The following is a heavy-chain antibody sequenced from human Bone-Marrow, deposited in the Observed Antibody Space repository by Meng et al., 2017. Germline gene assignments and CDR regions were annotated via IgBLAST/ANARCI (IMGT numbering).Heavy chain of an antibody. CDR2: ISSSSSYI. V-gene: IGHV3-21*01. CDR3: ARVPPGGLWFGELLYDYYYYGMDV. CDR1: GYSITGSYN. J-gene: IGHJ6*02. Sequence: GGSLRLSCAVSGYSITGSYNWGWIRQSPGKGLEWVSSISSSSSYIYYADSVKGRFTISRDNAKNSLYLQMNSLRAEDTAVYYCARVPPGGLWFGELLYDYYYYGMDVWGQGTTVTVSS. D-gene: IGHD3-10*01.